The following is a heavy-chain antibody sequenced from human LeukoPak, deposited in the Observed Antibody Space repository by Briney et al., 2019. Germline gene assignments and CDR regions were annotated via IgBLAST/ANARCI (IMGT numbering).Heavy chain of an antibody. CDR2: IHGGGTT. CDR1: GFSVRSNY. J-gene: IGHJ5*02. V-gene: IGHV3-66*01. D-gene: IGHD6-19*01. Sequence: GGSLRLSCAASGFSVRSNYMSWVRQAPGKRLESVAVIHGGGTTLYADSVKGRFTISRDDSKNTLSLQMNSLRDDDTALYYCVKSYSGWTGQSWGQGTQVTVSS. CDR3: VKSYSGWTGQS.